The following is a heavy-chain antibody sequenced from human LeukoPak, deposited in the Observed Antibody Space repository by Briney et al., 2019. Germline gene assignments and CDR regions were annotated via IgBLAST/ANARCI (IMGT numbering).Heavy chain of an antibody. Sequence: GGSLRLSCAASGFTVSSNYMSWVRQAPGKGPEWVSVIYSGGSTYYADSVKGRFTISRDNSKNTLYLQMNSLRAEDTAVYYCARDYREGSSWEFDYWGQGTLVTVSS. V-gene: IGHV3-53*01. CDR2: IYSGGST. CDR3: ARDYREGSSWEFDY. CDR1: GFTVSSNY. D-gene: IGHD6-13*01. J-gene: IGHJ4*02.